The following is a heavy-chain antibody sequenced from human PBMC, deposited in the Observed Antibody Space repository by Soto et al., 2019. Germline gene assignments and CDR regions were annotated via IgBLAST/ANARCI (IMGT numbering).Heavy chain of an antibody. CDR2: INWNGGST. Sequence: EVQLVESGGGVVRPGGSLRLSCAASGFTFDDYGMSWVRQAPGKGLEWVSGINWNGGSTGYADSVKGRFTISRDNAKNPLYLQMNSLRAEDTALYYCALLYSSGWYGPGRYWGQGTLVTVSS. CDR1: GFTFDDYG. V-gene: IGHV3-20*04. CDR3: ALLYSSGWYGPGRY. D-gene: IGHD6-19*01. J-gene: IGHJ4*02.